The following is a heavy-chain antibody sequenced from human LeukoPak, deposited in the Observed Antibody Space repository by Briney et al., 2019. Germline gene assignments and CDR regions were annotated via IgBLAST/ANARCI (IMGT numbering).Heavy chain of an antibody. D-gene: IGHD3-22*01. CDR3: ARSGSGYYYS. V-gene: IGHV3-74*01. J-gene: IGHJ4*02. CDR1: GFTLSSNW. CDR2: IYSDGSRT. Sequence: GGSLRLSCAGSGFTLSSNWMHWVRQGPGKGLVWVSRIYSDGSRTNYADSVKGRFTISGDNAKNTLYLQMNSLRAEDTAVYYCARSGSGYYYSWGQGTLVTVSS.